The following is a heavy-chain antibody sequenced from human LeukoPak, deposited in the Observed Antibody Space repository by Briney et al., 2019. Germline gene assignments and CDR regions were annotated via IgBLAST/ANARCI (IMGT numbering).Heavy chain of an antibody. D-gene: IGHD3-3*01. V-gene: IGHV3-9*01. CDR2: VNWNSGSI. CDR3: AKVASYDFWTGYYDY. Sequence: GRSLRLSCAASGFTFDVYAMHWVRQAPGKGLEWVSGVNWNSGSIGYADSVKGRFTISRGNAKNSLYLQMNSLRAEDTALYYCAKVASYDFWTGYYDYWGQGTLVTVSS. J-gene: IGHJ4*02. CDR1: GFTFDVYA.